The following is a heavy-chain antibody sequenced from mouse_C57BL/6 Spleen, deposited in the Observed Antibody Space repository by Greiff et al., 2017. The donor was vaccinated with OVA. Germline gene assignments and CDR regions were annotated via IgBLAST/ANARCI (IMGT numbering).Heavy chain of an antibody. CDR2: IDPSDSET. Sequence: VQLQQPGAELVRPGSSVKLSCKASGYTFTSYWMHWVKQRPIQGLEWIGNIDPSDSETHYNQKFKDKATLTVDKSSSTAYMQLSSLTSEDSAVYYCARYRLRGSSYNWYFDVWGTGTTVTVSS. V-gene: IGHV1-52*01. D-gene: IGHD1-1*01. CDR3: ARYRLRGSSYNWYFDV. J-gene: IGHJ1*03. CDR1: GYTFTSYW.